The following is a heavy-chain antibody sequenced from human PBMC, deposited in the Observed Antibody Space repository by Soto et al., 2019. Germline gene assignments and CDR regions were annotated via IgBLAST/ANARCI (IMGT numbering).Heavy chain of an antibody. D-gene: IGHD7-27*01. CDR2: IYYGGST. Sequence: SETLSLTCTVSGDSISTDYWSWIRQSPGKGLEWIGFIYYGGSTNYNPSLKSRVTISVDTPKNQFSLKLSSVTAADTAVYYCAKNWNWGSLVHWGQGNMVTVSS. CDR1: GDSISTDY. J-gene: IGHJ4*02. V-gene: IGHV4-59*08. CDR3: AKNWNWGSLVH.